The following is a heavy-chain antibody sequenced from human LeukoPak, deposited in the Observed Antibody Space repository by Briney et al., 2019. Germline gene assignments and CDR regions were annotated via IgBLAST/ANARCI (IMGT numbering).Heavy chain of an antibody. Sequence: GESLQISCKGSGYSFTTYWIGWVRQMPGKGLEWMGITYPGDSDTRYSPSFQGQVTISADQSISTPNLQWSSLKASDTAMYYCARLHYYGSGSYSGLDYWGQGTLVTVSS. CDR1: GYSFTTYW. J-gene: IGHJ4*02. D-gene: IGHD3-10*01. V-gene: IGHV5-51*01. CDR3: ARLHYYGSGSYSGLDY. CDR2: TYPGDSDT.